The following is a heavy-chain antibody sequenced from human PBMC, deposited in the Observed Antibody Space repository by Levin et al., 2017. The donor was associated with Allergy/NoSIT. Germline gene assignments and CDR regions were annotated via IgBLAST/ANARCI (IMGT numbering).Heavy chain of an antibody. D-gene: IGHD2-2*03. CDR1: GFTVSSNY. Sequence: GGSLRLSCAASGFTVSSNYMSWVRQAPGKGLEWVSVIYSGGSTYYADSVKGRFTISRDNSKNTLYLQMNSLRAEDTAVYYCARDRRGYCSSTSCYVGDWYFDRWGRGTLVTVSS. CDR3: ARDRRGYCSSTSCYVGDWYFDR. CDR2: IYSGGST. V-gene: IGHV3-53*01. J-gene: IGHJ2*01.